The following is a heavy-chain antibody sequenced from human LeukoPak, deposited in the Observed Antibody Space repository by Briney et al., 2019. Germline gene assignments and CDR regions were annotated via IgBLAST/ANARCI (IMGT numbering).Heavy chain of an antibody. V-gene: IGHV4-4*07. CDR1: GASISGNY. J-gene: IGHJ6*03. Sequence: SETLSLTCTVSGASISGNYWSWIRQPAGKGLEWIGRIYTSGSTNYNPSLKSRVTMSVDTSKNQFSLKLSSVTAADTAVYYCAREYCSSTSCFHYNYYYYMDVWGKGTTVTVSS. CDR3: AREYCSSTSCFHYNYYYYMDV. CDR2: IYTSGST. D-gene: IGHD2-2*01.